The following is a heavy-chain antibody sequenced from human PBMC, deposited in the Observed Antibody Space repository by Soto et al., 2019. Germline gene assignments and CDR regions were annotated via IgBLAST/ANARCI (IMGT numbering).Heavy chain of an antibody. Sequence: QVQLQESGPGLVKPSGTLSLTCAVSGGSISSSNWWSWVRQPPGKGLEWIGEIYHSGSTNYNPSPKSRVTISVDKSKNQFSLKLSSVTAADTAVYYCARVLRFLEWSNYYYYGMDVWGQGTTVTVSS. CDR2: IYHSGST. J-gene: IGHJ6*02. CDR3: ARVLRFLEWSNYYYYGMDV. CDR1: GGSISSSNW. V-gene: IGHV4-4*02. D-gene: IGHD3-3*01.